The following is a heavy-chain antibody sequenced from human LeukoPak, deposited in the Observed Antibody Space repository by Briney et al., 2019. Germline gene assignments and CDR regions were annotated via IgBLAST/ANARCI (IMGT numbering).Heavy chain of an antibody. CDR3: ARVLGWAGFDY. Sequence: SETLXLTCTVSGGSLSSFYWSWFRQPAGKGLEWIGRIYSSGSTNYNPSLKSRLTMSVDTSKNQFSLRLSSVTAADTAVYYCARVLGWAGFDYWGQGTLVTVSS. D-gene: IGHD6-19*01. CDR1: GGSLSSFY. CDR2: IYSSGST. J-gene: IGHJ4*02. V-gene: IGHV4-4*07.